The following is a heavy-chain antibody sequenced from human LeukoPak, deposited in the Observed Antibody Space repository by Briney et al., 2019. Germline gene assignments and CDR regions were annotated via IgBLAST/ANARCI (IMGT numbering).Heavy chain of an antibody. CDR2: INHSGST. Sequence: PSETLSLTCAVYGGSFSGYYWSWIRQPPGKGLEWIGEINHSGSTNYNPSLKRRVTISVDTSKNQFSLKLSSVTAADTAVYYCARGRRTIFGVVIGFDFDYWGQGTLVTVSS. D-gene: IGHD3-3*01. CDR1: GGSFSGYY. J-gene: IGHJ4*02. CDR3: ARGRRTIFGVVIGFDFDY. V-gene: IGHV4-34*01.